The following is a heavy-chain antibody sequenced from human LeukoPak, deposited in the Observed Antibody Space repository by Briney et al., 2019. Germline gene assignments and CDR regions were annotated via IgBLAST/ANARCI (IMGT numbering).Heavy chain of an antibody. CDR2: FDPEDGET. CDR1: GYTLTELS. J-gene: IGHJ4*02. CDR3: ARVMDSGHFDY. D-gene: IGHD2-2*03. Sequence: GASVKVSCKVSGYTLTELSMHWVRQAPGKGLEWMGGFDPEDGETIYAQKFQGRVTMTRDTSTSAVYMELSSLRSEDTAVYYCARVMDSGHFDYWGQGTLVTVSS. V-gene: IGHV1-24*01.